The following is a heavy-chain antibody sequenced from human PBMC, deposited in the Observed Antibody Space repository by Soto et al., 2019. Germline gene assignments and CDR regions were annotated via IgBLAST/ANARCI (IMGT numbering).Heavy chain of an antibody. CDR3: ARVERGTATTVVDAFDI. CDR1: GGFVSSGSYY. V-gene: IGHV4-61*01. J-gene: IGHJ3*02. D-gene: IGHD1-1*01. CDR2: MSHSGGT. Sequence: SETLSLTCAVYGGFVSSGSYYWSWIRQPPVKGLEWVGEMSHSGGTHFNTSLKSRVTISVATSKNQFSLKMSSVTAADTALYYCARVERGTATTVVDAFDIWGPGTMVTVSS.